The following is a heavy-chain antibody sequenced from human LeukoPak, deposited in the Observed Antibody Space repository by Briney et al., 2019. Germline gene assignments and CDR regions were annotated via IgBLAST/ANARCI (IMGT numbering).Heavy chain of an antibody. CDR1: GFTFSSYS. CDR3: ARRGIAAAGYDY. V-gene: IGHV3-21*01. D-gene: IGHD6-13*01. CDR2: ISSSSSYI. Sequence: GGSLRLSCAASGFTFSSYSMNWVRQAPGKGLEWVSSISSSSSYIYYADSVKGRFTISRDNAKNSLFLQMNSLRAEDTAVYYCARRGIAAAGYDYWGQGTLVTVSS. J-gene: IGHJ4*02.